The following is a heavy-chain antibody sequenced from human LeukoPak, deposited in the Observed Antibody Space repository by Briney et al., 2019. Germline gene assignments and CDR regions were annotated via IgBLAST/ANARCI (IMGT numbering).Heavy chain of an antibody. CDR3: ARSYSNFYYGMDV. Sequence: SETLSLTCSVSGGSISTYYWSWIRQPPGKGLEWIGYIYYSGSTNYNPSLKSRVIISVDTSKNQFSLDLTSVTAADLAVYFCARSYSNFYYGMDVWGQGTTVTVSS. V-gene: IGHV4-59*01. J-gene: IGHJ6*02. CDR2: IYYSGST. CDR1: GGSISTYY. D-gene: IGHD4-11*01.